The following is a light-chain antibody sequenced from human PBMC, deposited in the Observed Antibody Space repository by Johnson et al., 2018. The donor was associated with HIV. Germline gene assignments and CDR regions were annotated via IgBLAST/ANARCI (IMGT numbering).Light chain of an antibody. V-gene: IGLV1-51*01. CDR2: DNN. CDR3: GTWDSSLSYNYV. CDR1: SSNIGSND. Sequence: HSVLTQPPSVSAAPGQKVTVSCSGSSSNIGSNDVSWYQQFPGAAPKLLIYDNNKRPSGIPDRFSGSKSGTSATLGITGLQTGDEADYYCGTWDSSLSYNYVFGTGTKVTVL. J-gene: IGLJ1*01.